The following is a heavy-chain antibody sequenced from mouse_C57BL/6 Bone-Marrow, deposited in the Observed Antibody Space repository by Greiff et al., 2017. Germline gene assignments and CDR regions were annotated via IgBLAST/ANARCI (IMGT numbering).Heavy chain of an antibody. Sequence: QVQLKQPGAELVKPGASVKLSCKASGYTFTSYWMHWVKQRPGQGLEWIGMIHPNSGSTNYNEKFKGKATLTVDKSSSTAYMQLSSLTSEDSAVYYCARDCYYIDYWGQGTTLTVSS. CDR2: IHPNSGST. CDR1: GYTFTSYW. CDR3: ARDCYYIDY. J-gene: IGHJ2*01. V-gene: IGHV1-64*01.